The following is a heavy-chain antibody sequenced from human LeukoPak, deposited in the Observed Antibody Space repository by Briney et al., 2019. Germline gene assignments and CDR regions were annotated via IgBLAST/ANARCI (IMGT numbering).Heavy chain of an antibody. CDR3: TTEERNLSDIVVVPAAIRTPDAFDI. CDR1: GGSISSGGYY. J-gene: IGHJ3*02. D-gene: IGHD2-2*02. Sequence: PSETLSLTCTVSGGSISSGGYYWSWIRQPPGKGLEWIGYIYHSGSTYYNPSLKSRVTISVDRSKNQFSLKLSSVTAADTAVYYCTTEERNLSDIVVVPAAIRTPDAFDIWGQGTMVTVSS. CDR2: IYHSGST. V-gene: IGHV4-30-2*01.